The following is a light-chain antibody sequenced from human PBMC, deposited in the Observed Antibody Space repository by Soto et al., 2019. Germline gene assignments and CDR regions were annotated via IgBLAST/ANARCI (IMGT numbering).Light chain of an antibody. V-gene: IGLV2-23*03. J-gene: IGLJ3*02. Sequence: QSVLTQPASVSGSPGQSITIYCTGTSSDVGSYNLVSWYQQHPGKAPKLMIYEGSRRPSGVSNRFSGSKSGNTASLTIFGLEAGDEAEYYCASYADSFAVVFGGGTQLTVL. CDR3: ASYADSFAVV. CDR1: SSDVGSYNL. CDR2: EGS.